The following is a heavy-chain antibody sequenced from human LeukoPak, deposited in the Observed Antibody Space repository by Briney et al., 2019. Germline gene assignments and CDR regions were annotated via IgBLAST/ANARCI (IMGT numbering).Heavy chain of an antibody. J-gene: IGHJ6*02. CDR2: INPNSGGT. CDR3: ARRKRITMARGVNSASDYYYYGMDV. CDR1: GYTFTGYY. V-gene: IGHV1-2*02. Sequence: GASVKVSCKASGYTFTGYYMHWVRQAPGQGLEWMGWINPNSGGTNYAQKFQGRVTMTRDTSISTAYMELSRLRSDDTAVYYCARRKRITMARGVNSASDYYYYGMDVWGQGTTVTVSS. D-gene: IGHD3-10*01.